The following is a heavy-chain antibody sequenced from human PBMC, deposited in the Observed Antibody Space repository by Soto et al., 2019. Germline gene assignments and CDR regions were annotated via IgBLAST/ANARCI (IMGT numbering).Heavy chain of an antibody. CDR2: IYYSGST. D-gene: IGHD6-19*01. CDR1: GGSISSGGYY. CDR3: ARQVGGWAPWYFDY. J-gene: IGHJ4*02. V-gene: IGHV4-31*03. Sequence: SETLSLTCTVSGGSISSGGYYWSWIRQHPGKGLEWIGYIYYSGSTYYNPSLKSRVTISVDTSKNQFSLKLSSVTAADTAVYYCARQVGGWAPWYFDYWGQGTLVTV.